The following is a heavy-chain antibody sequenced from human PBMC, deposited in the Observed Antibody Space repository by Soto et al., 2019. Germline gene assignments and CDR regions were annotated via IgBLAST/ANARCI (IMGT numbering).Heavy chain of an antibody. CDR1: GGSISYNSYY. CDR2: IFYTGTT. Sequence: SETLSLTCSVSGGSISYNSYYWGWIRQPPGKGLEWVGGIFYTGTTYYSPSLKDRVTISVDTSKNSFSLNLTPVTAADTAVYFCARLVVVAPVANAWGQGXLLTVSS. V-gene: IGHV4-39*02. D-gene: IGHD2-2*01. CDR3: ARLVVVAPVANA. J-gene: IGHJ5*02.